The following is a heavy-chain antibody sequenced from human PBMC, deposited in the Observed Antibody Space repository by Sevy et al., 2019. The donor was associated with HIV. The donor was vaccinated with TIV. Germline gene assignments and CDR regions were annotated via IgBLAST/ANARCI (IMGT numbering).Heavy chain of an antibody. V-gene: IGHV4-34*01. CDR3: ARPRYGSGTYLFDY. J-gene: IGHJ4*02. CDR1: GGSFSGYY. Sequence: SETLSVTCAVYGGSFSGYYWSWIRQPPGKGLEWIGEINHSGSANYNPSLKSRVTISVDTSKNQFSLKLSSVTAADTAMYYCARPRYGSGTYLFDYWGRGTLVTVSS. D-gene: IGHD3-10*01. CDR2: INHSGSA.